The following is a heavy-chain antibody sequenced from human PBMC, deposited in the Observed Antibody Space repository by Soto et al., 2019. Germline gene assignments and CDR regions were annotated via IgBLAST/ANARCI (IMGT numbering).Heavy chain of an antibody. Sequence: GVLRLSCVASGFTVSNNYMSWVRQAPGRGLEWVSAISNTGSTYYAGSVKGRSTISRDSSTNTLYLEVNSLRADDTAVYYCAKVNVVVVAATFEYEYYFDYWGQGTLVTVSS. CDR3: AKVNVVVVAATFEYEYYFDY. CDR2: ISNTGST. J-gene: IGHJ4*02. CDR1: GFTVSNNY. D-gene: IGHD2-15*01. V-gene: IGHV3-53*01.